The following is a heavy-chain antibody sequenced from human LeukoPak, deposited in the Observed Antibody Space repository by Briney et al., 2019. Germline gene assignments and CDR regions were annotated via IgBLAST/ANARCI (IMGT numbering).Heavy chain of an antibody. V-gene: IGHV3-53*01. Sequence: PRGTPRLSRAPSGVTATSDYTRSVPPTPQEGLGWGSVIYSGVSTPYTTPAKRRFTTSRDNSTNTLSLQIKSLRAEDTAVYCCARVLTRITMVRGVIPDAFDIWGQGTMVTVSS. CDR1: GVTATSDY. CDR2: IYSGVST. CDR3: ARVLTRITMVRGVIPDAFDI. J-gene: IGHJ3*02. D-gene: IGHD3-10*01.